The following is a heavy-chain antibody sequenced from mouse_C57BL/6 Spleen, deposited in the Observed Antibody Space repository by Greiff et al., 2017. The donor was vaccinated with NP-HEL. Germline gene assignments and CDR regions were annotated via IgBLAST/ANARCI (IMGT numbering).Heavy chain of an antibody. Sequence: QVQLQQSGPELVKPGASVKISCKASGYAFSSSWMNWVKQRPGKGLEWIGRIYPGDGDTNYNGKFKGKATLTADNSSSTAYMQLSSLASEDSAVYFCARGAQATPFADWGKGTLVTVSA. D-gene: IGHD3-2*02. CDR3: ARGAQATPFAD. CDR2: IYPGDGDT. J-gene: IGHJ3*01. V-gene: IGHV1-82*01. CDR1: GYAFSSSW.